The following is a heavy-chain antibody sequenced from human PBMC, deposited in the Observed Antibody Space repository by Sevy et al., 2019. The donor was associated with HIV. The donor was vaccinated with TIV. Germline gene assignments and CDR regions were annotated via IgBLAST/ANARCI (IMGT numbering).Heavy chain of an antibody. D-gene: IGHD2-15*01. V-gene: IGHV3-33*03. CDR3: ANDTRDCSGGTCYSAPLYNWFDP. Sequence: GGSLRLSCVGSEFTFSYYGMHWVRQAPGKGLEWVAAIWYDGSNKYYADSVKGRFTISKDNSKNTLYLKMNSLRAEDTAVYYCANDTRDCSGGTCYSAPLYNWFDPWGQGTLVTVSS. CDR2: IWYDGSNK. CDR1: EFTFSYYG. J-gene: IGHJ5*02.